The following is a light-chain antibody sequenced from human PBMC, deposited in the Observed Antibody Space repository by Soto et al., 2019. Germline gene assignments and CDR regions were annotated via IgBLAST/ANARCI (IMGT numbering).Light chain of an antibody. CDR3: SSYTSISSYV. CDR2: EAS. CDR1: SSDVGGFNY. V-gene: IGLV2-14*01. J-gene: IGLJ1*01. Sequence: QSVLSQPASVSGSPGQSITISCTATSSDVGGFNYVSWVQQHPGKTPKLMIYEASNLPSGVSNRFSSSKSGNTASLTVSGIQAEDEADYYCSSYTSISSYVVGTWPTVTVL.